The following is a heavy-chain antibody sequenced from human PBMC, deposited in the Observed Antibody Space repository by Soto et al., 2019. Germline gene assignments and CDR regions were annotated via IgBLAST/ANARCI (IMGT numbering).Heavy chain of an antibody. CDR1: GFTFSSSA. D-gene: IGHD6-19*01. CDR2: ISASGGST. Sequence: EVQLLESGGGLVQPGGSLRLSCAASGFTFSSSATSWVRQAPGKGLEWVSSISASGGSTYYADSVKGRFTISKDNSKSTLYLQMNSLRAEDTAVYYCARDDIPGIAVSTYGMDVWGQGTTVTVSS. J-gene: IGHJ6*02. V-gene: IGHV3-23*01. CDR3: ARDDIPGIAVSTYGMDV.